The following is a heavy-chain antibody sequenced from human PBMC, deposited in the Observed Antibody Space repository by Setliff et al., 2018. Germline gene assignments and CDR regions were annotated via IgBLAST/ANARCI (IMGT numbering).Heavy chain of an antibody. V-gene: IGHV4-39*02. CDR3: AREPSPSDALDI. CDR2: IYSIGSA. Sequence: PSETLSLTCTVSGGSISSSSYYWGWIRQPPGKGLEWIGRIYSIGSATYNPSLKGRVTISLDRSENEFSLNLTSVTAADTAVYFCAREPSPSDALDIWGQGTMVTVSS. J-gene: IGHJ3*02. CDR1: GGSISSSSYY.